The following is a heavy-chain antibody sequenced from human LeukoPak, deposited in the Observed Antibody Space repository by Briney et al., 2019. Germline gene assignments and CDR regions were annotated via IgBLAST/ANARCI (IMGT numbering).Heavy chain of an antibody. J-gene: IGHJ4*02. Sequence: SETLSLTCTVSGGSISSSSYYWGWIRQPPGKGLEWIGSIYYSGSTYYNPSLKSRVTISVDTSKNQFSLKMKSVTAADTAVYYCARHGMGLENYFDSWGQGTLVTVSS. CDR1: GGSISSSSYY. CDR2: IYYSGST. D-gene: IGHD5-24*01. CDR3: ARHGMGLENYFDS. V-gene: IGHV4-39*01.